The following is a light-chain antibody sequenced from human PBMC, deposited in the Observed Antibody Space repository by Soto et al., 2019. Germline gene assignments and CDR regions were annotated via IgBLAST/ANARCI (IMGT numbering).Light chain of an antibody. CDR3: QKYNSAPLT. J-gene: IGKJ1*01. CDR2: VAS. CDR1: QGISHY. Sequence: DIQMTQSPSSLSASVGDRVTITCRASQGISHYLAWYQQQPGKVPKLLIYVASTLQSGVPSRFSGSGSGTDFTLTISSLHPQDVATYYCQKYNSAPLTFGQGTKVEIK. V-gene: IGKV1-27*01.